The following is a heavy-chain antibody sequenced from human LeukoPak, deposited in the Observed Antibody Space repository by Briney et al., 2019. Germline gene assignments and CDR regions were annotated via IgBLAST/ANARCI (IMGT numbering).Heavy chain of an antibody. CDR1: GFTFSSYS. D-gene: IGHD2-15*01. J-gene: IGHJ4*02. Sequence: GGSLRLSCAASGFTFSSYSLDWVRQAPGKGLEWVSFISSSSITIYYADSVKGRFTISRDNAEKSLYLQMNSLRAEDTAVYYCARDRGGSYSAIDYWGRGTLVTVSS. V-gene: IGHV3-48*04. CDR2: ISSSSITI. CDR3: ARDRGGSYSAIDY.